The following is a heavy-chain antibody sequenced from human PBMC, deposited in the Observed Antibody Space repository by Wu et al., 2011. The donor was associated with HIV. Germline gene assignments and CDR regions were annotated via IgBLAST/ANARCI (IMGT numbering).Heavy chain of an antibody. J-gene: IGHJ6*03. Sequence: QVQLVQSGAEVKKPGASVKVSCKASGHIFTGYSIHWVRQAPGQGLEWMGWISPNSGGTKYAQKFQDTVTMTRDTSLSTAYMELSRLRSDDTAVYYCARESEGQRMKGFYYYMAVWGKGTTVTVSS. CDR3: ARESEGQRMKGFYYYMAV. CDR1: GHIFTGYS. V-gene: IGHV1-2*02. D-gene: IGHD1-1*01. CDR2: ISPNSGGT.